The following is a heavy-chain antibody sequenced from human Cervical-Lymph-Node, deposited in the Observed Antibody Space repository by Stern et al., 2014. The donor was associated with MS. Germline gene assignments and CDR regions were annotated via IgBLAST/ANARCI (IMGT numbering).Heavy chain of an antibody. J-gene: IGHJ4*02. CDR1: GASISNRRHY. Sequence: QVQLVESGPGLVKPSETLSLTCTVSGASISNRRHYWNWIRQAPGKGLEWIGGISSSGNTNYQTSLQSRVTISADTSKNQFSLRLPSVTAADTAVYYCARQEAHGDVLLYVRYLDWLSGYFDYWGQGTLVTVSS. CDR3: ARQEAHGDVLLYVRYLDWLSGYFDY. CDR2: ISSSGNT. V-gene: IGHV4-39*01. D-gene: IGHD3-9*01.